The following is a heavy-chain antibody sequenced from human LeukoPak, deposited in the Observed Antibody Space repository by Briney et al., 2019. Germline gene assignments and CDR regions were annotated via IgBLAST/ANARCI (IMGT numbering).Heavy chain of an antibody. CDR3: ARGRPIYDILPGMSKGKPFDY. V-gene: IGHV4-34*01. Sequence: SETLSLTCAVKTGSLSGYYWSWIRQSPGKGLEWIGEVHHSGASNYNPFLESRVTISVDTAKKKFSLKLTSLTAADTAVYFCARGRPIYDILPGMSKGKPFDYWGQGTLVTVSS. CDR1: TGSLSGYY. CDR2: VHHSGAS. D-gene: IGHD3-9*01. J-gene: IGHJ4*02.